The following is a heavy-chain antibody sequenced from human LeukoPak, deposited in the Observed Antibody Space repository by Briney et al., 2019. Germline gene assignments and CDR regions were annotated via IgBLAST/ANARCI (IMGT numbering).Heavy chain of an antibody. CDR3: ARGPGSSGGAYVGDY. Sequence: RSGGSLRLSCAASGFTFSNHWMHWVRQVPGEGLVWVSRSDGGGSSTSYADAVKGRFSISIDNAKSTLYLQMNSLRADDTAVYYCARGPGSSGGAYVGDYWGHGTLVTVSS. J-gene: IGHJ4*01. V-gene: IGHV3-74*01. D-gene: IGHD3-22*01. CDR2: SDGGGSST. CDR1: GFTFSNHW.